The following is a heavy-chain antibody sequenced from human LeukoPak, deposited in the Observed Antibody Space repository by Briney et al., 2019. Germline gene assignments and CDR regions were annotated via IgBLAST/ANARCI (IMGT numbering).Heavy chain of an antibody. Sequence: SETLSLTCSVPGGSISPYYWSWIRQPPGKGLEWIGYIYYSGTTNYNPSLQSRVTISVATSKNQFSLKLSSVTAADTALYYCARDRASAGGFDYWGQGTLVTVSS. CDR2: IYYSGTT. CDR3: ARDRASAGGFDY. V-gene: IGHV4-59*01. D-gene: IGHD2-15*01. J-gene: IGHJ4*02. CDR1: GGSISPYY.